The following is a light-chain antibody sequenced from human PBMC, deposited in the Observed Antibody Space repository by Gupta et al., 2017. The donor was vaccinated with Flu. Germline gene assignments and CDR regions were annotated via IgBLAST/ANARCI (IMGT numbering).Light chain of an antibody. CDR3: SSYAGDYNWV. J-gene: IGLJ3*02. V-gene: IGLV2-11*01. CDR1: TSDVGAYTY. Sequence: QSALTQPRSVSGSPGQSVTISCTGTTSDVGAYTYVSWYQQHPGKAPKLIIYGVSERPSGVPDRFSGPKSGNTASLTISGLQPEDETDYYCSSYAGDYNWVFGGGTKLTAL. CDR2: GVS.